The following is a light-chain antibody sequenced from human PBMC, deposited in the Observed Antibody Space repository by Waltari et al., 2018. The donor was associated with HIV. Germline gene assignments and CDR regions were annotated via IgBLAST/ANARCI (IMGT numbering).Light chain of an antibody. J-gene: IGLJ3*02. Sequence: SYELTQPSSVSVSPGQTARITCSGDLLAKKYVRWFQQKPGQAPVLVMYKDSERPSGIPARFSGSSSGTTVSLTIGGAQVDDEADYYCYAAADNSGLFGGGTKLPVL. V-gene: IGLV3-27*01. CDR1: LLAKKY. CDR2: KDS. CDR3: YAAADNSGL.